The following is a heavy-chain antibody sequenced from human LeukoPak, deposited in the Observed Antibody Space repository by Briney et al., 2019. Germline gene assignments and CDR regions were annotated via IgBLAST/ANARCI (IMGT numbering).Heavy chain of an antibody. CDR2: IIPIFGTV. V-gene: IGHV1-69*13. J-gene: IGHJ4*02. Sequence: ASVKVSCKASGGTFSSYAISWVRQAPGQGLEWMGGIIPIFGTVNYAQKFQGRVTITADESTSTAYMELSSLRSEDTAVYYCAREDNYYGSGSISNYFDYWGQGTLVTVSS. CDR1: GGTFSSYA. CDR3: AREDNYYGSGSISNYFDY. D-gene: IGHD3-10*01.